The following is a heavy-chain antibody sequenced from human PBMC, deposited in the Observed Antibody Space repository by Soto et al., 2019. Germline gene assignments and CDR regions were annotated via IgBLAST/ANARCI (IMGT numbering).Heavy chain of an antibody. CDR3: VGGQYYFDY. CDR2: ISYDGSGK. V-gene: IGHV3-30*03. CDR1: GFPFTSYG. Sequence: QVQQVESGGGVVQPGRSLRLSCAASGFPFTSYGMHWVREGPDKGLEWVAIISYDGSGKYYADSVKARFTISRDNSKNTLYLQMNSLRPEDTALYYCVGGQYYFDYRGQGTLVIVSS. J-gene: IGHJ4*02. D-gene: IGHD3-10*01.